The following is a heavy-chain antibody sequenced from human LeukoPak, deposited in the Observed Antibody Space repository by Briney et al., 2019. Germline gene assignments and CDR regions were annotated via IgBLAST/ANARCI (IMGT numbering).Heavy chain of an antibody. V-gene: IGHV3-30*02. Sequence: GGSLRLSCAASGFTFSSYGMHWFRQAPGKGLEWVAFIRYDGSNKYYADSVKGRFTISRDNSKNTLYLQMNSLRAEDTAVYYCAKNRITFGGVIVSSFDYWGQGTLVTVSS. CDR2: IRYDGSNK. J-gene: IGHJ4*02. CDR3: AKNRITFGGVIVSSFDY. D-gene: IGHD3-16*02. CDR1: GFTFSSYG.